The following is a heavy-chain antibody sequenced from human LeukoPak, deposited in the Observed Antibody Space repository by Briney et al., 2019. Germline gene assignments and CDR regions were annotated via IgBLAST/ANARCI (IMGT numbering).Heavy chain of an antibody. CDR2: IYTSGST. Sequence: SETLSLTCTVSGGSISSGSYYWSWIRQPAGKGLEWIGRIYTSGSTNYNPSLKSRVTISVDTSKNQFSLKLSPVTAADTAVYYCARVGGAAAGTTTPYEDYYYYMDVWGKGTTVTVSS. CDR3: ARVGGAAAGTTTPYEDYYYYMDV. D-gene: IGHD6-13*01. V-gene: IGHV4-61*02. J-gene: IGHJ6*03. CDR1: GGSISSGSYY.